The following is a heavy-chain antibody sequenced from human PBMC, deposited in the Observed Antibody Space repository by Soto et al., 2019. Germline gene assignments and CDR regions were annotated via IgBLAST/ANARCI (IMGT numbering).Heavy chain of an antibody. Sequence: QVQLQESGPGLVKPSGTLSLTCVVSGGSISSSNWWSWVRQPPGKGLEWIGEIYHSGSTNSNPSLKSRVTISVDKSKNQFSLRLSSVTAADTAVYFCAAGYCSGGSCQEAFYYYGMDVWGQGTTVAVSS. D-gene: IGHD2-15*01. CDR2: IYHSGST. J-gene: IGHJ6*02. V-gene: IGHV4-4*02. CDR1: GGSISSSNW. CDR3: AAGYCSGGSCQEAFYYYGMDV.